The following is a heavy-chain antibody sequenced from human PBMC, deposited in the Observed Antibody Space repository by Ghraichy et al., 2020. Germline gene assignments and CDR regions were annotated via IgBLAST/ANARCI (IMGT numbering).Heavy chain of an antibody. CDR2: INHSGST. CDR3: ARGTIRYGMDV. D-gene: IGHD5-12*01. J-gene: IGHJ6*02. V-gene: IGHV4-34*01. CDR1: GGSFSDYS. Sequence: SCTVYGGSFSDYSWTWIRQPPGKGLECIGEINHSGSTNYNPSLKSRVTMSVATSKNQFSLKLSSVTAADTAVYYCARGTIRYGMDVWGQGTTVTVSS.